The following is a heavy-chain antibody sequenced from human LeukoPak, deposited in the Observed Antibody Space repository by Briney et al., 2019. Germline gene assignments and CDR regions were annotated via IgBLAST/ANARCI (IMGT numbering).Heavy chain of an antibody. V-gene: IGHV3-30-3*01. Sequence: GRSLTLSCAASGFTFNTYAMHWVRQAPGKGLEWVAVVSYDGSNKYYADSVQGRFTVSRDNSKNTLYLQMNSLRAEDTAVYYCARDNNYYYGMDVWGQGTTVTVSS. CDR3: ARDNNYYYGMDV. CDR1: GFTFNTYA. J-gene: IGHJ6*02. D-gene: IGHD2/OR15-2a*01. CDR2: VSYDGSNK.